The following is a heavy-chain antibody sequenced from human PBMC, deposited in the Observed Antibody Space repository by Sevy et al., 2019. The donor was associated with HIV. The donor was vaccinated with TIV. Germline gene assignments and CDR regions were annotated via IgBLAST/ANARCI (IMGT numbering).Heavy chain of an antibody. D-gene: IGHD3-16*01. V-gene: IGHV3-7*01. J-gene: IGHJ3*02. CDR3: TRETTYYDASGPVPGDI. Sequence: GGSLRLSCAASGFSFSTYWMTWVRQAPGKGLEWVATMNQDGTERDYADSVKGRFTISRDSSKNTLYLQMNSLRIEDAALYYCTRETTYYDASGPVPGDIWGQGTMVTVSS. CDR2: MNQDGTER. CDR1: GFSFSTYW.